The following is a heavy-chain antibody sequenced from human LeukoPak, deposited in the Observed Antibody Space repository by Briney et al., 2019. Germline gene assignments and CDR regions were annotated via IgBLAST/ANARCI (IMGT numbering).Heavy chain of an antibody. CDR2: IKQDGSEK. J-gene: IGHJ4*02. CDR1: GFTLSSYW. V-gene: IGHV3-7*01. CDR3: ARVEDSSYYGRSASDY. Sequence: GGSLRLSCAASGFTLSSYWMHWLRHAPGKGLVWVANIKQDGSEKYYLESVRGRFTISRDNAKNSLHLQMNRLRAEDTAVYYCARVEDSSYYGRSASDYWGQGTRVIVSS. D-gene: IGHD2-2*01.